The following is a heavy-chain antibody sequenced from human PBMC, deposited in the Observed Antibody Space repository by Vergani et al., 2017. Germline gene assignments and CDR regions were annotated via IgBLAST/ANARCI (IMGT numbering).Heavy chain of an antibody. V-gene: IGHV1-18*04. CDR2: ICPYNGNT. D-gene: IGHD3-10*01. J-gene: IGHJ4*02. CDR1: GYTFTSYG. CDR3: ARVPLPLWCGESTTPPFDY. Sequence: QVQLVQSGGEVKKPGASAKVSCKASGYTFTSYGIRWVRQAPGHGLEWMGWICPYNGNTNYAQKLQGRVTMTTDTSTRTAYMALRSLTSDATAVCYCARVPLPLWCGESTTPPFDYWGQGTLVAVSS.